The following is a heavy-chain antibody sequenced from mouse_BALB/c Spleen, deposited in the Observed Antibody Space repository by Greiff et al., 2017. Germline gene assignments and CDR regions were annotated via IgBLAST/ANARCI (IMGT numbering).Heavy chain of an antibody. CDR2: IWAGGST. V-gene: IGHV2-9*02. Sequence: QVQLQQSGPGLVAPSQSLSITCTVSGFSLTSYGVHWVRQPPGKGLEWLGVIWAGGSTNYNSALMSRLSISKDNSKSQVFLKMNSLQTDDTAMYYCARVFTTAPYYFDYWGQGTTLTVSS. CDR3: ARVFTTAPYYFDY. D-gene: IGHD1-2*01. CDR1: GFSLTSYG. J-gene: IGHJ2*01.